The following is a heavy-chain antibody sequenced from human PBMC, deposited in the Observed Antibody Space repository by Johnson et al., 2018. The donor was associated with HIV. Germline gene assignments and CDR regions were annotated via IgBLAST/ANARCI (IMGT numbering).Heavy chain of an antibody. V-gene: IGHV3-20*04. CDR1: GFIFDDYG. CDR2: INWNGGST. Sequence: VQLVESGGGVVRPGGSLRLSCEASGFIFDDYGMSWVRQAPGKGLEWVSGINWNGGSTGYADSVKGRFTISRDNSKNTLYLQMNSLRAEDTAVYYCARPQGTGDAFDIWGQGTMVTVSS. J-gene: IGHJ3*02. D-gene: IGHD1-1*01. CDR3: ARPQGTGDAFDI.